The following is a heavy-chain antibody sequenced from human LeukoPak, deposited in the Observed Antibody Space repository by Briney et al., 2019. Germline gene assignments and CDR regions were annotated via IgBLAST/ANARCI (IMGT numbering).Heavy chain of an antibody. J-gene: IGHJ5*02. Sequence: GGSLRLSCAASGFTFSSYAMHWVRQAPGKGLEWVAVISYDGSNKYYADSVKGRFTISRDNSKNTLYLQMNSLRAEDTAVYYCAREAYYGSGDLNWFDPWGQGTLVTVSS. CDR2: ISYDGSNK. CDR3: AREAYYGSGDLNWFDP. CDR1: GFTFSSYA. D-gene: IGHD3-10*01. V-gene: IGHV3-30-3*01.